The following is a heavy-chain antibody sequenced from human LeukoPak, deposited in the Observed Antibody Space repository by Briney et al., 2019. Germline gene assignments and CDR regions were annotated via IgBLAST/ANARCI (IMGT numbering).Heavy chain of an antibody. V-gene: IGHV4-39*07. CDR1: GGSISSSSYY. D-gene: IGHD3-9*01. CDR3: ARGPVLTGSLLYYYYYMDV. Sequence: SETLSLTCTVSGGSISSSSYYWGWIRQPPGKGLEWIGEINHSGSTNYNPSLKSRVTISVDTSKNQFSLKLSSVTAADTAVYYCARGPVLTGSLLYYYYYMDVWGKGTTVTVSS. J-gene: IGHJ6*03. CDR2: INHSGST.